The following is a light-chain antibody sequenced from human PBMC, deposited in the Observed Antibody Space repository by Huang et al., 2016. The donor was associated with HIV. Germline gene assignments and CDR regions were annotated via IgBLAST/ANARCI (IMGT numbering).Light chain of an antibody. Sequence: DIQMTQSPSSLSASIGYRVTITCRASQGIRNLLAWIQQKPGKAPRSLIYSASSLRSGVPSNFSGSGSVTEFTLTINSLQPEDFATYYCQQYKSYPFTFGLGTRLEIK. CDR2: SAS. CDR1: QGIRNL. CDR3: QQYKSYPFT. V-gene: IGKV1-16*02. J-gene: IGKJ5*01.